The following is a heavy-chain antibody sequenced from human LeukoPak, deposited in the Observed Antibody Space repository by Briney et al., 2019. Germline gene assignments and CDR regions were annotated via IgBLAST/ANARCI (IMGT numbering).Heavy chain of an antibody. CDR3: AKDDGGSSTGAFDI. CDR1: GFTFSSYA. CDR2: ISWNSGSI. Sequence: GGSLRLSCAASGFTFSSYAMSWVRQAPGKGLEWVSGISWNSGSIGYADSVKGRFTISRDNAKNSLYLQMNSLRAEDMALYYCAKDDGGSSTGAFDIWGQGTMVTVSS. V-gene: IGHV3-9*03. D-gene: IGHD1-26*01. J-gene: IGHJ3*02.